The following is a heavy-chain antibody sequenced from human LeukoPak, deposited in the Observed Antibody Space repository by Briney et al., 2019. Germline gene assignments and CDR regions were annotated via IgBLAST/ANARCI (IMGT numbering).Heavy chain of an antibody. D-gene: IGHD1-20*01. J-gene: IGHJ4*02. Sequence: GGSLRLSCAASGFSFSIYWMHWVRQAPGKGLVWVSRINVDGSSTTYAESVKGRFTISRDNAKNTLYLQMNSLRAEDTAVYYCARPTYNWNGVWDYWGQGTLVTVSS. CDR3: ARPTYNWNGVWDY. CDR1: GFSFSIYW. V-gene: IGHV3-74*01. CDR2: INVDGSST.